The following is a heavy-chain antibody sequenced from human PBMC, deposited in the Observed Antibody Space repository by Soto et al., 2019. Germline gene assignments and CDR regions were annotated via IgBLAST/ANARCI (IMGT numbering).Heavy chain of an antibody. V-gene: IGHV3-23*01. J-gene: IGHJ4*02. CDR2: VSGSAIGT. D-gene: IGHD6-19*01. CDR1: GFTFSSYA. CDR3: ARGNSGVAVAGLLKY. Sequence: EVQLLESGGGLVQPGGSPRLSCAASGFTFSSYAMNWVRQAPGKGLEWVSGVSGSAIGTYYADSVKGRFTISRDNSKNTLYLQMSSLRAEDAAVYYCARGNSGVAVAGLLKYWGQGTLVTVSS.